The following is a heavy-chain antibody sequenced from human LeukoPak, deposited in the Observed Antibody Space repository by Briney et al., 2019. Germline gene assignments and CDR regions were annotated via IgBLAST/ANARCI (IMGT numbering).Heavy chain of an antibody. V-gene: IGHV4-59*08. CDR3: AVNSTKHTFDI. CDR2: IYYSGGT. CDR1: GGSMSPFY. J-gene: IGHJ3*02. Sequence: SETLSLTCTVSGGSMSPFYSSWVRQSPGKGLEWIGSIYYSGGTNYNPSLKSRVTISVATSKNQFSLELSSVTAADTAVYYCAVNSTKHTFDIWGQGTMVTVSS. D-gene: IGHD1-1*01.